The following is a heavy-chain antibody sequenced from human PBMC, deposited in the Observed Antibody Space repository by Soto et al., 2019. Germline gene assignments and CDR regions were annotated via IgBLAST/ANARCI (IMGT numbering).Heavy chain of an antibody. V-gene: IGHV3-23*01. D-gene: IGHD3-3*01. CDR3: AKDEEWPPWRGYFGS. J-gene: IGHJ4*02. Sequence: GGSLRLSCAASGFTFSNYGMTWVRQAPGEGLEWVSGISGSGTNTYYAESVKGRFTVSRDNSKDTLFLHIASLKADDTAVYYCAKDEEWPPWRGYFGSWGQGTLVTVSS. CDR1: GFTFSNYG. CDR2: ISGSGTNT.